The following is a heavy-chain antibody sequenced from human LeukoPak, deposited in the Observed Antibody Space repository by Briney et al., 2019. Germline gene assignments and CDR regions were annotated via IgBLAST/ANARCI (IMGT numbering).Heavy chain of an antibody. D-gene: IGHD3-16*01. CDR1: GGTFSSYA. V-gene: IGHV1-69*05. Sequence: ASVTVSCKASGGTFSSYAISWVRQAPGQGLEWMGGIIPIFGTANYAQKFQGRVTITTDESTSTAYMELSRLRSEDTAVYYCARGGARHNWFDPWGQGTLVTVSS. J-gene: IGHJ5*02. CDR2: IIPIFGTA. CDR3: ARGGARHNWFDP.